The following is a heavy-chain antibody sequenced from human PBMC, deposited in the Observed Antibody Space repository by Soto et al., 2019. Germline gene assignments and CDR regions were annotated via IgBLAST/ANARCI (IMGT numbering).Heavy chain of an antibody. CDR2: IYPSDSDT. CDR3: ARRSFGTFDY. J-gene: IGHJ4*02. D-gene: IGHD3-3*01. Sequence: GESLNISCKISGYNFAIYWIGWVRQMPGKGLEWMAIIYPSDSDTTYSPAFQGQVTISADKSISTAYLQWSSLKASDTAMYYCARRSFGTFDYWGQGTLVTVS. CDR1: GYNFAIYW. V-gene: IGHV5-51*01.